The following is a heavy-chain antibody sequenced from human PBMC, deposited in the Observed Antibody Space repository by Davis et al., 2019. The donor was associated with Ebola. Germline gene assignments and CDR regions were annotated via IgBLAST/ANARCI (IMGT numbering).Heavy chain of an antibody. CDR3: ARASIRYCSDGICYSVPPGNWFDP. Sequence: AASVKVSCKASGYTFTSYYIHWVRQAPGQGLEWMGIIDPNGGSTNYAQNFQGRLTMTRDTSTNTVYMQLSSLRSEDTAVYYCARASIRYCSDGICYSVPPGNWFDPWGQGTLVTVSS. CDR1: GYTFTSYY. CDR2: IDPNGGST. V-gene: IGHV1-46*01. D-gene: IGHD2-15*01. J-gene: IGHJ5*02.